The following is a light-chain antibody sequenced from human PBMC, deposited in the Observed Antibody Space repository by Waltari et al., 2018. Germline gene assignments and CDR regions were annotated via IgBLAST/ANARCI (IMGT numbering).Light chain of an antibody. CDR3: AAWDDSLSGRV. CDR2: RNN. CDR1: RSNIGSNY. V-gene: IGLV1-47*01. Sequence: QSVLTQPPSASGTPGQRVTISCSGSRSNIGSNYVYGYQQLPGTAPKLLIYRNNQRPSGGPDRFSGSKSGTSASLAISGLRSEDEADYYCAAWDDSLSGRVFGGGTKVTVL. J-gene: IGLJ3*02.